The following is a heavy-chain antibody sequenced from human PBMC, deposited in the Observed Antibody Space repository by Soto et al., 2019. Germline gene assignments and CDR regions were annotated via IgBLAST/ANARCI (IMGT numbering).Heavy chain of an antibody. D-gene: IGHD6-13*01. J-gene: IGHJ3*02. CDR1: GGTFSSYA. Sequence: QVQLVQSGAEVKKPGSSVKVSCKAYGGTFSSYAISWVRQAPGQGLEWMGGIIPIFGTANYAQKFKGRVTITADESTSTAYMELSILRSEDTAVYYCASPGIAAAGVDAFDIWGQGKMVTVSS. V-gene: IGHV1-69*01. CDR2: IIPIFGTA. CDR3: ASPGIAAAGVDAFDI.